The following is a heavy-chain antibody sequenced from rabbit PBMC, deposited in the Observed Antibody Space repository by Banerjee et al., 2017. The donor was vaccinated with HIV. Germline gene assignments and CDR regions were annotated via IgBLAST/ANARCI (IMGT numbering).Heavy chain of an antibody. CDR1: GFSFSNKYV. Sequence: QEQLEESGGDLVKPEGSLTLTCTASGFSFSNKYVMCWVRQAPGKGLEWIATIYAGTTGSTYYASWAKGRFTISKTSSTTVTLQMTSLTAADTATYFCARDFDFWGPGTLVTVS. CDR2: IYAGTTGST. CDR3: ARDFDF. J-gene: IGHJ4*01. V-gene: IGHV1S45*01.